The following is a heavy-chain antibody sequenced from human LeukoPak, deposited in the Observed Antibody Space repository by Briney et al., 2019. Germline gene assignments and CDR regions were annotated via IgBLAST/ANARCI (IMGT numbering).Heavy chain of an antibody. D-gene: IGHD3-10*01. CDR1: GFIFSSYS. CDR3: AKDFRAKSGSGSYGWFDP. V-gene: IGHV3-21*04. CDR2: ISTSSIYI. J-gene: IGHJ5*02. Sequence: GGSLRLSCAVSGFIFSSYSMNWVRQAPGKGLEWVSSISTSSIYIYYADSVKGRFTISRDNAKNSLYLQMNSLRADDTAVYYCAKDFRAKSGSGSYGWFDPWGQGTLVTVSS.